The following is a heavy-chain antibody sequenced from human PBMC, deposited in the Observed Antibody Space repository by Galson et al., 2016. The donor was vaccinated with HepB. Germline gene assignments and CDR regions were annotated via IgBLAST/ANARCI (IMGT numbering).Heavy chain of an antibody. Sequence: CAISGDSVSSNSAVWNWIRQSPSRGLEWLGRTYYGSNWLSDYAASVRSRITVNADTPKKQFSLHRNSVTPDDTAVYYCARAGRRQVGTGDWFDAWGQGILVTVSS. CDR3: ARAGRRQVGTGDWFDA. CDR2: TYYGSNWLS. J-gene: IGHJ5*02. CDR1: GDSVSSNSAV. D-gene: IGHD1-1*01. V-gene: IGHV6-1*01.